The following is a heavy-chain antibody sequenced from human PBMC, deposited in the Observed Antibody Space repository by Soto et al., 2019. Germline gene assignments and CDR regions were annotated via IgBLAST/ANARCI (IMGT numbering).Heavy chain of an antibody. V-gene: IGHV1-8*01. Sequence: ASVKVSCKASGYTFTSYDINWVRQATGQGLEWMGWMNPNSGNTGYAQKLQGRVTMTRNTSISTAYMELSSLRSEDTAVYYCARTRGYDYYYYYMDVWGKGTTVTVSS. J-gene: IGHJ6*03. CDR3: ARTRGYDYYYYYMDV. CDR2: MNPNSGNT. D-gene: IGHD5-18*01. CDR1: GYTFTSYD.